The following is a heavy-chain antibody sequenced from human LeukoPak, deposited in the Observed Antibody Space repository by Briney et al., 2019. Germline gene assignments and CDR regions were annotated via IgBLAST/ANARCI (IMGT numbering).Heavy chain of an antibody. J-gene: IGHJ5*02. CDR1: GVSISSYY. Sequence: SETLSLTCAVSGVSISSYYWSWIRQPAGQGRVWIGRIYTGGSTNYTRSLKSQVTMSVDTCKNQCSLKLTSVTAADTAVYYCARETIFGVIIRFVPWGQGTLVTVSS. CDR2: IYTGGST. D-gene: IGHD3-3*01. V-gene: IGHV4-4*07. CDR3: ARETIFGVIIRFVP.